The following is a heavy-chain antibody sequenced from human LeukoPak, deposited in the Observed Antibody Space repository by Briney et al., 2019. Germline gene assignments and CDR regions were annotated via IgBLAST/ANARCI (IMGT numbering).Heavy chain of an antibody. J-gene: IGHJ3*02. CDR2: ISYDGSNK. V-gene: IGHV3-30-3*01. CDR3: AREIFNGFDI. Sequence: PGRSLRLSCAASGFTFRSYGIHWVRQAPGKGLERVAVISYDGSNKDYADSVKGRFTISRDNSKNTLYLQMNSLRAEDTAVYYCAREIFNGFDIWGQGTMVTVSS. CDR1: GFTFRSYG.